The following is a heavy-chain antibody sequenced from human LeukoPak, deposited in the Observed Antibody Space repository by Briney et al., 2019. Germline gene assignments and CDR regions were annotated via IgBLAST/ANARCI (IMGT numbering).Heavy chain of an antibody. Sequence: PGGSLRLSCVVSGFTLTSYGVHWVRQAPGKGLEWVAFIRHDGSYKDYADSVKGRFTISRDNSKNTLYLQMNSLRAEDTAVYYCAKSPWNGKFRAYFDYWGQGTLVTVSS. D-gene: IGHD1-1*01. CDR3: AKSPWNGKFRAYFDY. CDR1: GFTLTSYG. CDR2: IRHDGSYK. V-gene: IGHV3-30*02. J-gene: IGHJ4*02.